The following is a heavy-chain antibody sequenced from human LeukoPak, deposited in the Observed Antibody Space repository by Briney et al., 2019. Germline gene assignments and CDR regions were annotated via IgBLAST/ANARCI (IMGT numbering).Heavy chain of an antibody. CDR1: GYTFTGYY. J-gene: IGHJ4*02. Sequence: ASVKVSCKASGYTFTGYYMHWVRQAPGQGLEWMGWINANSGGTDYAQKFQDRVTMTRDASISTAYMELSRLGSDDTAVYYCARLREGLYHFDSWGQGTLVTVSS. V-gene: IGHV1-2*02. CDR3: ARLREGLYHFDS. CDR2: INANSGGT. D-gene: IGHD5-24*01.